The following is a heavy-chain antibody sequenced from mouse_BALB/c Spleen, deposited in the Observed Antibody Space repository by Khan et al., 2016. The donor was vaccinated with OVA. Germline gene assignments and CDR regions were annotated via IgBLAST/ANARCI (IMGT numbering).Heavy chain of an antibody. D-gene: IGHD2-2*01. Sequence: VQLQQSGPELVKPGASVKIPCKASGYTFTDYNMAWVRQSHGKSLEWIGDIIPNNGGTIYNQKFKGKATLTVDKSSSTAYMELRSLTSEDTAVYYCASHGYGGFAYWGQGTLVTVSA. CDR1: GYTFTDYN. CDR2: IIPNNGGT. V-gene: IGHV1-18*01. CDR3: ASHGYGGFAY. J-gene: IGHJ3*01.